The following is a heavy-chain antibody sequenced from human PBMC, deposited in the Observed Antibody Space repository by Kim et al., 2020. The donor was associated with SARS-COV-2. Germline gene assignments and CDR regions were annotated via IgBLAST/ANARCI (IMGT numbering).Heavy chain of an antibody. CDR2: IIPIFGTA. V-gene: IGHV1-69*13. Sequence: SVKVSCKASGGTFSSYAISWVRQAPGQGLEWMGGIIPIFGTANYAQKFQGRVTITADESTSTAYMELSSLRSEDTAVYYCALLWFGETYYYYYGMDVWGQGTTVTVSS. D-gene: IGHD3-10*01. J-gene: IGHJ6*02. CDR3: ALLWFGETYYYYYGMDV. CDR1: GGTFSSYA.